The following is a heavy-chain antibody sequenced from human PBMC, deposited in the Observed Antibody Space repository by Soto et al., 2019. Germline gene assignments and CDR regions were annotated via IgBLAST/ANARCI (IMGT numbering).Heavy chain of an antibody. CDR2: ISYDGTNS. Sequence: GGSLRLSCVASGFTLSNYAMHWVRQAPGKGLEWVALISYDGTNSFYADSVKGRFTISRDNSQNSFYLQLNSLRAEDTAVYYCAKDRCISTSCSPYYYYGMDVWGQGTTVTVSS. J-gene: IGHJ6*02. V-gene: IGHV3-30*18. CDR3: AKDRCISTSCSPYYYYGMDV. CDR1: GFTLSNYA. D-gene: IGHD2-2*01.